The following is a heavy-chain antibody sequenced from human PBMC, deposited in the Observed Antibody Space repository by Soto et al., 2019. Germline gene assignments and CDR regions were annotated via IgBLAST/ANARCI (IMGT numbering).Heavy chain of an antibody. D-gene: IGHD3-10*01. J-gene: IGHJ4*02. CDR1: GGSFSGYY. V-gene: IGHV4-34*01. CDR2: INHSGST. Sequence: SETLSLTCAVYGGSFSGYYWSWIRQPPGKGLEWIGEINHSGSTNYNPSLKSRVTISVDTSKNQFSLKLSSVTAADTAVYYCARGRLLWFGEEYFDYWGQGTLVTVSS. CDR3: ARGRLLWFGEEYFDY.